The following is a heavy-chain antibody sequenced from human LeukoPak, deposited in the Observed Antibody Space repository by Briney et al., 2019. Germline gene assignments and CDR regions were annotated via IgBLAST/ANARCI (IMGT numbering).Heavy chain of an antibody. CDR2: INHSGST. CDR3: AKGRQGADGYNLPFDY. CDR1: GGSFSDYY. V-gene: IGHV4-34*01. D-gene: IGHD5-24*01. Sequence: SETLSLTCAVYGGSFSDYYWSWIRQPPGKGLEWIGEINHSGSTNYDPSLKSRVTVSVDTSRNQFSLELNSVTAADTAVYYCAKGRQGADGYNLPFDYWGQGTLVTVSS. J-gene: IGHJ4*02.